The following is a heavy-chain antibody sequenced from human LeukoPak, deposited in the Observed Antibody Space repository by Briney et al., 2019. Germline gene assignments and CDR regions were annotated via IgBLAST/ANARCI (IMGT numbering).Heavy chain of an antibody. CDR3: ARRTLVRGVVRTYKWFDP. V-gene: IGHV4-34*01. Sequence: SETLSLTCAVYGESFSGYYWSWIRQTPGKGLEWIGEINDSGSTNYNPSLKSRVIISIDMSKTQFSLKLPSVTAADTAVYYCARRTLVRGVVRTYKWFDPWGQGTPVTVSS. D-gene: IGHD3-10*01. CDR1: GESFSGYY. J-gene: IGHJ5*02. CDR2: INDSGST.